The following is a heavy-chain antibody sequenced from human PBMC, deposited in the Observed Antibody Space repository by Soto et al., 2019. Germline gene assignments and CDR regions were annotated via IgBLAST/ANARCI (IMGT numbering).Heavy chain of an antibody. J-gene: IGHJ4*02. CDR2: INGDGSST. CDR1: VFTFSIYW. CDR3: ARARPDVPFGY. V-gene: IGHV3-74*01. Sequence: GSLRVSCVSSVFTFSIYWMHWVRQAPGKGLVWVSRINGDGSSTSYADSVNGRFTISRDNAKNTLYLQMNSLRAEDTAVYYCARARPDVPFGYWGQGTMVTVSS.